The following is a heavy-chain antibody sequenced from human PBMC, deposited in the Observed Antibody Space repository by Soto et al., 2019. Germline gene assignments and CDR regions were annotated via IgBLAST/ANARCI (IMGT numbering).Heavy chain of an antibody. CDR3: ARVASTGIAAAGVDY. CDR1: GGSISSAGYY. J-gene: IGHJ4*02. Sequence: SETLSLTCTVSGGSISSAGYYWSWIRQHPGKGLEWIGYIYYSGSTYYNPSLKSRVTISVDTSKNQFSLKLSSVTAADTAVYYCARVASTGIAAAGVDYWGQGTLVTVSS. D-gene: IGHD6-13*01. V-gene: IGHV4-31*03. CDR2: IYYSGST.